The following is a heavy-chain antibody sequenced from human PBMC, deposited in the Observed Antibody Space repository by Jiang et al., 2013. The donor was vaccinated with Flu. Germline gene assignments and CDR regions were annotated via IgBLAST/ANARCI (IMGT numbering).Heavy chain of an antibody. CDR2: IDWDNDE. D-gene: IGHD5-24*01. J-gene: IGHJ4*02. V-gene: IGHV2-70*04. CDR1: GFSLTTGGMR. CDR3: ARILGYTLDY. Sequence: TLTLTCTFSGFSLTTGGMRVSWFRXDPPEKALEWLARIDWDNDEFYSTSLRTRLTSQGHLKNQVVLTMANMDPVDTATYFCARILGYTLDYWGQGTLVTVSS.